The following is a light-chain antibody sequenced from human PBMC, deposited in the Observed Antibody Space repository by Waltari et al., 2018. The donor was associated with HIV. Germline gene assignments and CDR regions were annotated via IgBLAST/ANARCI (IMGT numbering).Light chain of an antibody. CDR3: NSYTISSTLGV. J-gene: IGLJ3*02. V-gene: IGLV2-14*01. CDR2: EVT. Sequence: QSALTQPASVSGSPGQSITISCTGTSSDVGGYNYVSWYQQHPGKAPKLMIYEVTNRPSGVSKRVSGSKSGNTASLTISGLQAEDEADYYCNSYTISSTLGVFGGGTKLTVL. CDR1: SSDVGGYNY.